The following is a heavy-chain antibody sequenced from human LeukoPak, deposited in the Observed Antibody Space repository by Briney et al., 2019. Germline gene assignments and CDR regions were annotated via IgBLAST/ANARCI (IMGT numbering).Heavy chain of an antibody. Sequence: SETLSLTCSVSGASISSSSYYWGWIRQPPGKGLEWIGSIYYTGSTYYNPSLKNRLTICVDTSKNQLSLKLSSVTAADTAVYYCARQAYRGSQKLIWGQGTLVTVSS. D-gene: IGHD3-16*01. CDR3: ARQAYRGSQKLI. V-gene: IGHV4-39*01. CDR2: IYYTGST. J-gene: IGHJ4*02. CDR1: GASISSSSYY.